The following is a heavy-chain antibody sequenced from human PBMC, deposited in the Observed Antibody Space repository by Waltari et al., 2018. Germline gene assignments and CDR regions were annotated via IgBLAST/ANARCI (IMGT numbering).Heavy chain of an antibody. CDR1: GGSISSSSYY. Sequence: QLQLQESGPGLVKPSETLSLTCTVSGGSISSSSYYWGWIRQPPGKGLEWIGSIYYSGSTYYNPSLKSRVTISVDTSKNQFSLKLSSVTAADTAVYYCARGVTAPDWFDPWGQGTLVTVSS. J-gene: IGHJ5*02. CDR3: ARGVTAPDWFDP. V-gene: IGHV4-39*07. D-gene: IGHD2-2*01. CDR2: IYYSGST.